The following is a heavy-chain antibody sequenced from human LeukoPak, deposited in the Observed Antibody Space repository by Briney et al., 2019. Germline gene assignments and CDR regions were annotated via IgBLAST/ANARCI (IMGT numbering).Heavy chain of an antibody. Sequence: SETLSLTCAVYGGSFSGYYWSWLRQPPGKGLEWIGEINHSGSTNYNPSLKSRVTISVDTSKNQFSLKLSSVTAADTAVYYCARALTYYYDSSGYYYSAFDIWGQGTMVTVSS. CDR1: GGSFSGYY. CDR2: INHSGST. CDR3: ARALTYYYDSSGYYYSAFDI. V-gene: IGHV4-34*01. D-gene: IGHD3-22*01. J-gene: IGHJ3*02.